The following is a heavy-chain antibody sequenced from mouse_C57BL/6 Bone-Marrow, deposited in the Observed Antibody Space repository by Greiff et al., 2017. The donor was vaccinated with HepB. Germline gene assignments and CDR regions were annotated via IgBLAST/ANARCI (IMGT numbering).Heavy chain of an antibody. CDR1: GYTFTSYW. CDR2: IHPSDSDT. Sequence: QVHVKQPGAELVKPGASVKVSCKASGYTFTSYWMHWVKQRPGQGLEWIGRIHPSDSDTNYNQKFKGKATLTVDKSSSTAYMQLSSLTSEDSAVYYCAIDRQLRPFAYWGQGTLVTVSA. V-gene: IGHV1-74*01. D-gene: IGHD3-2*02. J-gene: IGHJ3*01. CDR3: AIDRQLRPFAY.